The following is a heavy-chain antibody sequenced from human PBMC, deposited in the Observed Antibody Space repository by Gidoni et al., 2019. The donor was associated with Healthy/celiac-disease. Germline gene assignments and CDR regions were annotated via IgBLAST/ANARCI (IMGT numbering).Heavy chain of an antibody. V-gene: IGHV4-4*07. CDR3: ARHNQWQWLVPSELYYDYYYGMDV. Sequence: QVQLQESGPGLVKPSETLSLTCTVSGGSISSYYWSWIRQPAGKGLEWIGRIYTSGSPNYNPSLKSRVTMSVDTSKNQFSLKLSSVTAADTAVYYCARHNQWQWLVPSELYYDYYYGMDVWGQGTTVTVSS. D-gene: IGHD6-19*01. CDR1: GGSISSYY. CDR2: IYTSGSP. J-gene: IGHJ6*02.